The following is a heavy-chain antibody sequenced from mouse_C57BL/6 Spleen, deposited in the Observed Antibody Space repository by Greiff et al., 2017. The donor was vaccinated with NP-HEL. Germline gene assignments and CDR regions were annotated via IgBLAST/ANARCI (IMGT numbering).Heavy chain of an antibody. CDR3: AIYSNYQAWFAY. V-gene: IGHV5-4*01. Sequence: EVQLVESGGGLVKPGGSLKLSCAASGFTFSSYAMSWVRQTPEKRLEWVATISDGGSYTYYPDNVKGRFTISRDNAKNNLYLQMSHLKSEDTAMYYCAIYSNYQAWFAYWGQGTLVTVSA. CDR2: ISDGGSYT. J-gene: IGHJ3*01. D-gene: IGHD2-5*01. CDR1: GFTFSSYA.